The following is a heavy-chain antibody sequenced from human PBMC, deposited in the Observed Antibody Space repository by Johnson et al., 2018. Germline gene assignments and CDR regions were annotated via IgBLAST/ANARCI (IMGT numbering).Heavy chain of an antibody. CDR2: INSDGSST. CDR1: GFTFSSYW. CDR3: ARDGEGWMSYYNYYMDV. D-gene: IGHD6-19*01. Sequence: VQLVQSGGGVVQPGRSLRLSCAASGFTFSSYWMHWVRQAPGKGLVWVSRINSDGSSTIYADSVKGRFTISRDNAKNTLYLQMNSLRAEDTAGYDCARDGEGWMSYYNYYMDVWGKGTTVTVSS. V-gene: IGHV3-74*01. J-gene: IGHJ6*03.